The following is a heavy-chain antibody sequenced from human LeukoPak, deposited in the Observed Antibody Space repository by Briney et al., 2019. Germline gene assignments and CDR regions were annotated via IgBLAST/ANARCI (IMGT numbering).Heavy chain of an antibody. Sequence: ASVKVSCKASGYTFTSYAMHWVRQAPGQRLEWMGWINAGNGNTKYSQKFQGRVTITRDTSASTAYMELSSLRSEDTAVYYCARVKSYGDSKGSPPDFDYWGQGTLVTVSS. J-gene: IGHJ4*02. CDR1: GYTFTSYA. V-gene: IGHV1-3*01. D-gene: IGHD4-17*01. CDR3: ARVKSYGDSKGSPPDFDY. CDR2: INAGNGNT.